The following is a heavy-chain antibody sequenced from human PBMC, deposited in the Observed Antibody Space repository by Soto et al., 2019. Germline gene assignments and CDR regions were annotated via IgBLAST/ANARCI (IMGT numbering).Heavy chain of an antibody. Sequence: ESGGGVVPPGRSLRLSCAASGFTFSNYAIYWVRQAPGKGLEWVAVISYDGNNKYYADSVKGRFTISRDNSKNTLYLQMNSLRAEDTAVYYCARAGCDGGTCYTLVGLRYGMDVWGQGTTVTVSS. J-gene: IGHJ6*02. CDR2: ISYDGNNK. CDR1: GFTFSNYA. D-gene: IGHD2-15*01. CDR3: ARAGCDGGTCYTLVGLRYGMDV. V-gene: IGHV3-30-3*01.